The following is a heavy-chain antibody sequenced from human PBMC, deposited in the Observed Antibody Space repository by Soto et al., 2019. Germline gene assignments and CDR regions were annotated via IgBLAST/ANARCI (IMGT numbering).Heavy chain of an antibody. CDR1: GGSFTSNNW. J-gene: IGHJ4*02. D-gene: IGHD1-7*01. CDR2: IYRTGST. CDR3: ASRDPGTSVDY. V-gene: IGHV4-4*02. Sequence: QVQLQESGPGLVKPSGTLSLTCAVSGGSFTSNNWWTWVRQPPGQGLEWIGEIYRTGSTNYNPSLKSRGTISLDKSENQFSLKVTSLTAADTAVYYCASRDPGTSVDYWGQGTLVIVSS.